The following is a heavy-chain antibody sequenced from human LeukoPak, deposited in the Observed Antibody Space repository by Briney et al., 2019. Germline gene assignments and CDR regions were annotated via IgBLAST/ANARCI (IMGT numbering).Heavy chain of an antibody. D-gene: IGHD3-22*01. CDR1: GFTFSSYG. CDR3: ARGDYYDSSGYP. V-gene: IGHV3-33*01. CDR2: IWYDGSNK. Sequence: GGSLRLSCAASGFTFSSYGMHWVRQAPGKGLKWVAVIWYDGSNKYYADSVKGRFTISRDNSKNTLYLQMNSLRAEDTAVYYCARGDYYDSSGYPWGQGTLVTVSS. J-gene: IGHJ5*02.